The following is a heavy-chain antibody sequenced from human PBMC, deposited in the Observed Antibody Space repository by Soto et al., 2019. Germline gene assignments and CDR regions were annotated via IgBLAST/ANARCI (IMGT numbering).Heavy chain of an antibody. CDR1: GGSISSYY. V-gene: IGHV4-59*01. CDR2: IFYSWST. Sequence: QVQLQESGPGLVKPSETLSLTCTVSGGSISSYYWSWIRQPPGKGLEWIGFIFYSWSTSYNPSLKSRVTLSIDTCEYQFSLKLNSVTAADTAVYYCASMIGDPVLSFDSWGQGTLVAVSS. J-gene: IGHJ5*01. CDR3: ASMIGDPVLSFDS. D-gene: IGHD3-10*02.